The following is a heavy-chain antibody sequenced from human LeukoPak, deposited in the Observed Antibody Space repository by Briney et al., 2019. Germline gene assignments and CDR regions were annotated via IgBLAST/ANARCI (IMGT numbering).Heavy chain of an antibody. Sequence: SETLSLTCTVSGGSISSYYWSWIRQPPGKGLEWIGYIYTSGSTNYNPSLKSRVTISVDTSKNQFSLKLSSVTAADTAVYYCARRDYYDSSGYSFAFDIWGQGTMVNVSS. CDR3: ARRDYYDSSGYSFAFDI. V-gene: IGHV4-4*09. D-gene: IGHD3-22*01. CDR2: IYTSGST. CDR1: GGSISSYY. J-gene: IGHJ3*02.